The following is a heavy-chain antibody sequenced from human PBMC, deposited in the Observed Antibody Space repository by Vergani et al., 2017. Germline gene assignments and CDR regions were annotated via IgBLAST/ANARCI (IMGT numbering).Heavy chain of an antibody. D-gene: IGHD1-1*01. V-gene: IGHV3-30*19. CDR2: ISYDGDYK. Sequence: QVHLVESGGTVVQPGRSLRLSCAVSGFTFRNHGMHWVRQAPGKGLEWVTQISYDGDYKYYADSVKDRFTISRDNSKNTLYLQMNSLRVEDSAMYYCARGVTGSTIDYWGQGTLVTVSS. CDR1: GFTFRNHG. CDR3: ARGVTGSTIDY. J-gene: IGHJ4*02.